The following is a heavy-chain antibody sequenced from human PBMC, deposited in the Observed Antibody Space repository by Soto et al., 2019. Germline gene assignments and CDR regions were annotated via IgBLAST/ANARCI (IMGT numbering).Heavy chain of an antibody. CDR1: GGSISSYY. Sequence: QVQLQESGPGLVKPSETLSLTCTVSGGSISSYYWSWIRQPPGKGLEWIGYIYYSGSTNYNPSLKSRVTISVDTSKNQVPLKLGSVTAADTAVYYCARAYGDYVFDYWGQGTLVTVSS. D-gene: IGHD4-17*01. CDR3: ARAYGDYVFDY. CDR2: IYYSGST. J-gene: IGHJ4*02. V-gene: IGHV4-59*01.